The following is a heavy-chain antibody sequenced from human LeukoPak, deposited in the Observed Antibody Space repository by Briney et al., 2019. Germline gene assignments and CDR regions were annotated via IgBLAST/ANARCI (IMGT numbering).Heavy chain of an antibody. CDR3: ARSAGFQWEHQANDY. V-gene: IGHV5-51*01. Sequence: KVSCKASGYTFTSYWIGWVRQMPGKGLEWMGIIYPGDSDTRYSPSFQGQVTISADKSISTAYLQWSSLKASDTAMYYCARSAGFQWEHQANDYWGQGALVTVSS. J-gene: IGHJ4*02. D-gene: IGHD1-26*01. CDR1: GYTFTSYW. CDR2: IYPGDSDT.